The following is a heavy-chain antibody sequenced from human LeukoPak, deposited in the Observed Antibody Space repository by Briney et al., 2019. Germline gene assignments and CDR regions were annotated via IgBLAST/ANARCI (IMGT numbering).Heavy chain of an antibody. CDR3: AKGDIPAAYYYYDMDV. D-gene: IGHD6-13*01. V-gene: IGHV3-30*18. J-gene: IGHJ6*02. CDR1: GFTSSSYG. Sequence: WGSLRLSCAASGFTSSSYGMHWVRQAPGKGLEWVAVISYDGSNKYYGDSVQGRFTISRDNSKNTLYLQMNSLRAEGTAVYYCAKGDIPAAYYYYDMDVWGQGTTVTVSS. CDR2: ISYDGSNK.